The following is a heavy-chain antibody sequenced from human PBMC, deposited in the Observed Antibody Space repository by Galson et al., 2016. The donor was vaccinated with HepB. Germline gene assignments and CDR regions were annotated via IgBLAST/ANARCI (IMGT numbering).Heavy chain of an antibody. CDR3: AKEGINFDY. CDR2: ISGSGDST. J-gene: IGHJ4*02. CDR1: GFAFGKYA. V-gene: IGHV3-23*01. Sequence: SLRLSCAASGFAFGKYAMSWVRQAPGKGLEWVSAISGSGDSTYYADSVKGRFTISRDNSKNTLYLQMNSLRGEDTAIYYCAKEGINFDYWGQGTLVTVSS. D-gene: IGHD3-10*01.